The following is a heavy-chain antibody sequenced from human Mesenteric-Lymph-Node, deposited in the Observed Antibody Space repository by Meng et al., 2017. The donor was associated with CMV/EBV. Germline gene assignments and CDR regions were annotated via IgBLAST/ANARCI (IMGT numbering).Heavy chain of an antibody. V-gene: IGHV4-34*01. Sequence: SETLSLTCAVYGGSFSGYYWNWIRQPPGKGLEWIGEINHSGSTNYNPSLKSRVTISLDTSKNQFSLKLKSMTAADTAVYYCARSLFDIWGQGTVVTVSS. CDR1: GGSFSGYY. CDR2: INHSGST. J-gene: IGHJ3*02. CDR3: ARSLFDI.